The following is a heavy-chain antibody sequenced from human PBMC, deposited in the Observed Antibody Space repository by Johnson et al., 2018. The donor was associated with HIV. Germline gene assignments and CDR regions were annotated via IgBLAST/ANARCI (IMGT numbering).Heavy chain of an antibody. J-gene: IGHJ3*02. D-gene: IGHD2-21*02. CDR3: ARDSAYCGGDCHDAFDI. CDR1: GFTFSNYD. Sequence: QVQLVESGGGVVQPGRSLRLSCAASGFTFSNYDMDWVRQAPGKGLEWVVTVSYDGTKKYYAASVKGRFSISRDNSKNTLYLQMNSLRAEDTAVYYCARDSAYCGGDCHDAFDIWGQGTMVTVSS. V-gene: IGHV3-30*03. CDR2: VSYDGTKK.